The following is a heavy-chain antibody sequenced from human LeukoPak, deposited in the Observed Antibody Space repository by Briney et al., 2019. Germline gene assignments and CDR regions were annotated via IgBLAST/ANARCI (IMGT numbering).Heavy chain of an antibody. CDR1: GFTFGDYA. CDR2: IRSKAYGGTT. J-gene: IGHJ6*02. V-gene: IGHV3-49*03. CDR3: TRDCGDGYLIPYYYGMDV. Sequence: GGSLRLSCTASGFTFGDYAMSWFRQAPGKGLEWVGFIRSKAYGGTTEYAASVKGRFTISRDDSKSIAYLQMNSLKTEDTAVYYCTRDCGDGYLIPYYYGMDVWGQGTTVTVSS. D-gene: IGHD5-24*01.